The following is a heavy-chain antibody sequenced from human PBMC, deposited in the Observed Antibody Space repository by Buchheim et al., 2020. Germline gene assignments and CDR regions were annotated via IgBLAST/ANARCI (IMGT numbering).Heavy chain of an antibody. CDR1: GFTFSSYE. V-gene: IGHV3-48*03. CDR3: AREKPPYSSSSGVVDY. Sequence: EVQLVESGGGLVQPGGSLRLSCAASGFTFSSYEMNWVRPAPGKGLEWVSYISSSGSTIYYADSVKCRFTISRDNAKNSLYLQMNSLRAEDTAVYYCAREKPPYSSSSGVVDYWGQGTL. D-gene: IGHD6-6*01. J-gene: IGHJ4*02. CDR2: ISSSGSTI.